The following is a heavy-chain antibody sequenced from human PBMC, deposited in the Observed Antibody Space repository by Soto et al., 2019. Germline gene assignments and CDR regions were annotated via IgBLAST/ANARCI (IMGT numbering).Heavy chain of an antibody. CDR2: ISSSSTI. Sequence: EVQLVESGGGLVQPGGSLRLSCAASGFTFSSYSMNWVRQAPGKGLEWVSYISSSSTIYYADSVKGRFTISRDNAKNSLYLQMNSLRDEDTAVYYCARLSIAVADYWGQGTLVTVSS. J-gene: IGHJ4*02. V-gene: IGHV3-48*02. D-gene: IGHD6-19*01. CDR1: GFTFSSYS. CDR3: ARLSIAVADY.